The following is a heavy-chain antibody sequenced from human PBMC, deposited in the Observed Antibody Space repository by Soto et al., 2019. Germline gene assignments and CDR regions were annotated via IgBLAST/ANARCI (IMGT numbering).Heavy chain of an antibody. CDR2: INPNSGGT. D-gene: IGHD3-9*01. CDR3: ARSPPIRYFDGPLPRIGYYYYGMDV. Sequence: GASVKVSCKASGYTFTGYYMHWVRQAPGQGLEWMGWINPNSGGTNYAQKFQGWVTMTRDTSISTAYMELNRLRSDDTAVYYCARSPPIRYFDGPLPRIGYYYYGMDVWGQGTTVTVSS. V-gene: IGHV1-2*04. J-gene: IGHJ6*02. CDR1: GYTFTGYY.